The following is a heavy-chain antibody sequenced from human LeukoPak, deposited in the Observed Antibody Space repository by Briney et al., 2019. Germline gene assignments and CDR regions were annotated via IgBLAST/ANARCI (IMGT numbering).Heavy chain of an antibody. Sequence: SETLSLTCAVYGGSFSGYYWSWIRQPPGKGLEWIGEINHSGSTNYNPSLKSRVTISVDASKNQFSLKLSSVTAADTAVYYCARDDMVRGVNYWGQGTLVTVSS. CDR3: ARDDMVRGVNY. CDR1: GGSFSGYY. D-gene: IGHD3-10*01. CDR2: INHSGST. V-gene: IGHV4-34*01. J-gene: IGHJ4*02.